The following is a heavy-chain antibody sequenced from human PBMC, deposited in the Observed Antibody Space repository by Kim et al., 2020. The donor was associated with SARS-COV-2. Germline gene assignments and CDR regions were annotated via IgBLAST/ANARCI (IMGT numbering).Heavy chain of an antibody. V-gene: IGHV3-21*01. CDR1: GFTFSSYS. D-gene: IGHD4-4*01. CDR2: ISSSSSYI. Sequence: GGSLRLSCAASGFTFSSYSMNWVRQAPVKGLEWVSSISSSSSYIYYADSVKGRFTISRDNAKNSLYLQMNSLRAEDTAVYYCATGEGDYSNYRTWSYYYYYGMDVWGQGTTVTVSS. CDR3: ATGEGDYSNYRTWSYYYYYGMDV. J-gene: IGHJ6*02.